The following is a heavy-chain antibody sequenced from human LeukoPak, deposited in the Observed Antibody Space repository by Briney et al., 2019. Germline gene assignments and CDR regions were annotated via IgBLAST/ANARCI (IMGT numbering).Heavy chain of an antibody. J-gene: IGHJ4*02. CDR1: GYNFTNYW. Sequence: GEPLKISCRGSGYNFTNYWIGWVRQMPGKCLEWMGIIYPGDSDTRYSPSFQGQVTISADKSIGTAYLQWSSLKASDTAMYYCARRGLCSGGSCYGLSDYWGQGTLVTVSS. D-gene: IGHD2-15*01. CDR3: ARRGLCSGGSCYGLSDY. V-gene: IGHV5-51*01. CDR2: IYPGDSDT.